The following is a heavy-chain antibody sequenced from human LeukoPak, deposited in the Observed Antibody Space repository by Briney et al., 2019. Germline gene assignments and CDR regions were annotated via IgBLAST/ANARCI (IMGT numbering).Heavy chain of an antibody. CDR2: MNPNSGNT. Sequence: ASVKVSCKASGYTFTSYDINWVRQATGQGLEWMGWMNPNSGNTGYEQKFQGRVTITRNTSISTAYMELSSLRSEDTAVYYCARGTYSSSSTFDYWGQGTLVTVSS. CDR1: GYTFTSYD. CDR3: ARGTYSSSSTFDY. D-gene: IGHD6-6*01. J-gene: IGHJ4*02. V-gene: IGHV1-8*03.